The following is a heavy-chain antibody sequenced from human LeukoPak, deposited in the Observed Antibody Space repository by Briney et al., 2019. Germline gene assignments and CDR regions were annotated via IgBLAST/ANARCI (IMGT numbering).Heavy chain of an antibody. CDR1: GDYISSYS. D-gene: IGHD3-10*01. J-gene: IGHJ2*01. Sequence: PSETLSLTCSVSGDYISSYSWTWIRQPSGKGLEWIGYISYSGTTNYNPSLKSRVTISVDTSKNQFSLKLSSVTAADTAVYYCARLTMFRGVIYGTDWHSDLWGRGTLVTVSS. CDR3: ARLTMFRGVIYGTDWHSDL. V-gene: IGHV4-59*12. CDR2: ISYSGTT.